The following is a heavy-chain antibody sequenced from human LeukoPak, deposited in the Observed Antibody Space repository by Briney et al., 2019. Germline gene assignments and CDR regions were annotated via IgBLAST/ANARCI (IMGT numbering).Heavy chain of an antibody. D-gene: IGHD2-2*01. CDR1: GDSVSSNSAA. Sequence: SQTLSLTCAISGDSVSSNSAAWNWIRQSPSRGLEWLGRTYYRSKWYNDYAVSVKSRITIIPDTSKNQFSLQLNSVTPEDTAVYYCARVRVVPAAMLGYYYYYGMDVWGQGTTVTVSS. CDR3: ARVRVVPAAMLGYYYYYGMDV. V-gene: IGHV6-1*01. CDR2: TYYRSKWYN. J-gene: IGHJ6*02.